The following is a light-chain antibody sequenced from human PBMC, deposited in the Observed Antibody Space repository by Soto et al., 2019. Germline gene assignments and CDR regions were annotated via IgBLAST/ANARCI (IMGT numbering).Light chain of an antibody. Sequence: AIRMTQSPSSFSASTGDRVTITCRASQGISSCLAWYQQKPGKAPKLLIYAASTLQSGVPSRFSGSGSGTDFTLTISCLQSEDFATYYCQQYYSYRWTFGQGTKVDIK. CDR2: AAS. J-gene: IGKJ1*01. V-gene: IGKV1-8*01. CDR1: QGISSC. CDR3: QQYYSYRWT.